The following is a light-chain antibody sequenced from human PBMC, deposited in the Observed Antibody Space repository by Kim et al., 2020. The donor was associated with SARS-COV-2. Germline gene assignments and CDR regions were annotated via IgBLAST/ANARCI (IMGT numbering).Light chain of an antibody. J-gene: IGLJ1*01. V-gene: IGLV2-14*03. CDR1: SSDVGAYNY. CDR3: SSFTTSSTFYV. CDR2: DVN. Sequence: QSALAQPASVSGSPGQSITISCTGTSSDVGAYNYVSWYQHHPGKAPKFILYDVNKRPLGVSDRFSGSKSANTASLTISGLQAEDEAVYYCSSFTTSSTFYVFGAGTKVTVL.